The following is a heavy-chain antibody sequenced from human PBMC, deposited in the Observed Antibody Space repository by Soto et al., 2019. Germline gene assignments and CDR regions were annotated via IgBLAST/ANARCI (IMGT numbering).Heavy chain of an antibody. V-gene: IGHV4-59*01. CDR3: ASFMVRGSFNY. J-gene: IGHJ4*02. CDR1: GGSISSYY. D-gene: IGHD3-10*01. CDR2: IYYSGST. Sequence: SETLSLTCTVSGGSISSYYWSWIRQPPGKGLEWIGYIYYSGSTNYNPSLKSRVTISVDTSKNQFSLKLSSVTAADTAVYYCASFMVRGSFNYWGQGTLVTVSS.